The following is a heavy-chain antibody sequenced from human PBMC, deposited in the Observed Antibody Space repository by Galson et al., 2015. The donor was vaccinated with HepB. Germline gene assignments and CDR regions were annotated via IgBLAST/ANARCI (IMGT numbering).Heavy chain of an antibody. V-gene: IGHV4-61*08. D-gene: IGHD5-24*01. CDR3: ARGDGYNSVLYSIDS. Sequence: SETLSLTCTVSGGSLSSPAYYWSWIRQPPGKGLECIGYIYYSESTYYNPSLKSRVTMSVDTSKNQFSLKVSFVTAADTAVCYCARGDGYNSVLYSIDSWGQGTLVTVSS. CDR2: IYYSEST. J-gene: IGHJ4*02. CDR1: GGSLSSPAYY.